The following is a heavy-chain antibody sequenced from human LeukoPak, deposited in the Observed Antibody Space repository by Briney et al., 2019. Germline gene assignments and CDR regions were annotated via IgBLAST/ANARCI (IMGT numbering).Heavy chain of an antibody. CDR2: ISGSGGST. CDR1: GFTFDDYG. V-gene: IGHV3-23*01. J-gene: IGHJ4*02. CDR3: AKDRVRTGYSSSWLLDFDY. D-gene: IGHD6-13*01. Sequence: GGSLRLSCAASGFTFDDYGMSWVRQAPGKGLEWVSAISGSGGSTYYADSVKGRFTISRDNSKNTLYLQMNSLRAEDTAVYYCAKDRVRTGYSSSWLLDFDYWGQGTLVTVSS.